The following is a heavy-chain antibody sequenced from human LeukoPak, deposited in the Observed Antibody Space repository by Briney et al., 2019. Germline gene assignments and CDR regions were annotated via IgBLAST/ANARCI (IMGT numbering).Heavy chain of an antibody. CDR3: ARDMGYCSGGSCYSHYFDY. D-gene: IGHD2-15*01. CDR1: GGSISSYY. V-gene: IGHV4-4*07. CDR2: IYTSGST. Sequence: SETLSLTCTVSGGSISSYYWSWIRQPAGKGLEWIGRIYTSGSTNYNPSPKSRVTMSVDTSKNQFSLKLSSVTAADTAVYYCARDMGYCSGGSCYSHYFDYWGQGTLVTVSP. J-gene: IGHJ4*02.